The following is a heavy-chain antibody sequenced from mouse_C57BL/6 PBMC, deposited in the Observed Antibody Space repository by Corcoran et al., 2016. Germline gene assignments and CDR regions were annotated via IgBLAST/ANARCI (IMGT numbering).Heavy chain of an antibody. Sequence: QIQLVHAGPELKKPGETVKISCQASGYTFTTNGMTWVKQVPGKGLKWMGWINTYSGVPTHADDFKGRFAFSLETSARTAYLQINNLKNEDTATYFCVRDSNWYCDVWGTGTTVTVSS. CDR2: INTYSGVP. D-gene: IGHD2-5*01. CDR3: VRDSNWYCDV. V-gene: IGHV9-3*01. J-gene: IGHJ1*03. CDR1: GYTFTTNG.